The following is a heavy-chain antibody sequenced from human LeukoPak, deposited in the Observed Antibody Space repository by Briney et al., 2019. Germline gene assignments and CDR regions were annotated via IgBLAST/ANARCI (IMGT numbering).Heavy chain of an antibody. CDR2: ICYTGNT. D-gene: IGHD2-15*01. CDR1: GSSISYFH. J-gene: IGHJ5*02. CDR3: ARHGTSNCSGGSCYPWGFDP. Sequence: SETLSLPCTVSGSSISYFHWTWIRQPPGKALEWIGYICYTGNTDYNPSLKSRDTLSVDTSKNQFSLKLSSLTAADTAVYYCARHGTSNCSGGSCYPWGFDPWGQGTLVTVSS. V-gene: IGHV4-59*08.